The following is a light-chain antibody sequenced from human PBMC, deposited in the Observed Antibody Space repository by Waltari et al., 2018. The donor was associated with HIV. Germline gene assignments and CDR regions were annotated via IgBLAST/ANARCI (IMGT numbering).Light chain of an antibody. J-gene: IGKJ1*01. CDR1: QLSNSW. CDR3: QQANSFPWT. CDR2: ATS. V-gene: IGKV1-12*01. Sequence: DIQMTQFPSFVSASVGDRVTITCRASQLSNSWLTWYQQKSGKAPELLIYATSSLQSGVPSRFSGSGSGTNFTLTINSLQTEDFATYYCQQANSFPWTFGQGTKLELK.